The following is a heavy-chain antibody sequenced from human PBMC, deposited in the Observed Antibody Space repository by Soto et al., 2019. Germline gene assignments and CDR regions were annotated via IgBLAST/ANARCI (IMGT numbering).Heavy chain of an antibody. CDR3: ARHRKYCSGGSCYYYYYYMDV. CDR1: GYSFTSYW. Sequence: PGESLKISCKGSGYSFTSYWIGWVRQMPGKGLEWMGIIYPGDSDTRYSPPFQGQVTISADKSISTTYLQWSSLKASDTAMYYCARHRKYCSGGSCYYYYYYMDVWGKGTTVTVSS. J-gene: IGHJ6*03. V-gene: IGHV5-51*01. CDR2: IYPGDSDT. D-gene: IGHD2-15*01.